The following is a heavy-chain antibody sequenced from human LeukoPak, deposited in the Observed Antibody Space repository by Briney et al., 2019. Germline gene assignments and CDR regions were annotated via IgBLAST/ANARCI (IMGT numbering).Heavy chain of an antibody. Sequence: GGSPRLSCAASGFTFSSYGMNWVRQAPGKGLEWVSSISRSSSYIYYADSVKGRFTISRDNAKNSLFLQMNSLRAEDTAVYYCARDRTRRVRDDAFDIWGQGTMVTVSS. CDR2: ISRSSSYI. J-gene: IGHJ3*02. D-gene: IGHD1-1*01. CDR1: GFTFSSYG. CDR3: ARDRTRRVRDDAFDI. V-gene: IGHV3-21*01.